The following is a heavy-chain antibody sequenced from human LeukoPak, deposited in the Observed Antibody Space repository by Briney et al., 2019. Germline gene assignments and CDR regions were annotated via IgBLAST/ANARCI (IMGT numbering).Heavy chain of an antibody. CDR3: AREAYSSGWRYYFDY. Sequence: GASVKVSCKASGGTFSSYAISWVRQAPGRGLEWMGGIIPIFGTANYAQKFQGRVTITADESTSTAYMELSSLRSEDTAVYYCAREAYSSGWRYYFDYWGQGTLVTVSS. D-gene: IGHD6-19*01. CDR2: IIPIFGTA. J-gene: IGHJ4*02. V-gene: IGHV1-69*13. CDR1: GGTFSSYA.